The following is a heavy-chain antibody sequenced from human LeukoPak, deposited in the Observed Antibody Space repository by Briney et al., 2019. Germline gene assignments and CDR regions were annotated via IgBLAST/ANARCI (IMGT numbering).Heavy chain of an antibody. J-gene: IGHJ5*02. CDR3: ARDRSGIVVVPAAIRENWFDP. CDR2: ISAYNGNT. CDR1: GYTFTRYG. V-gene: IGHV1-18*01. D-gene: IGHD2-2*02. Sequence: ASVKVSCKASGYTFTRYGISWVRQAPGQGLEWMGWISAYNGNTNYAQKLQGRVTMTTDTSTSTAYMELRSLRSDDTAVYYCARDRSGIVVVPAAIRENWFDPWGQGTLVTVSS.